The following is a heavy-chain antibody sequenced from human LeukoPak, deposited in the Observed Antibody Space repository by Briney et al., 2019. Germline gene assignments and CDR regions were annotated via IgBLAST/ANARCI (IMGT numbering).Heavy chain of an antibody. J-gene: IGHJ4*02. D-gene: IGHD3-10*01. V-gene: IGHV3-66*01. CDR1: GFTVSSNY. CDR2: IYSGGST. Sequence: GGSLRLSCAASGFTVSSNYMSWVRQAPGKGLEWVSLIYSGGSTYYADSVKGRFTISRDNSKNTLYLQMNSLRAEDTAVYYCARVQTWFGELSSFDFRGQGTLVTVSS. CDR3: ARVQTWFGELSSFDF.